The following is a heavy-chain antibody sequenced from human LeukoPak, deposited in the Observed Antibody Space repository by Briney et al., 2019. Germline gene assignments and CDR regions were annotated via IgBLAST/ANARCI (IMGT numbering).Heavy chain of an antibody. CDR2: ISTSGVST. J-gene: IGHJ4*02. D-gene: IGHD1-1*01. Sequence: PGGSLRLPCAASGFTFSDSAMTWVRQAPGKGLEWVSLISTSGVSTYYADSVKGRFTISRDNSNTTLYLQMGSLRAGDTAVYFCGRDIQLSYLGRGTLVSVSS. CDR3: GRDIQLSY. CDR1: GFTFSDSA. V-gene: IGHV3-23*01.